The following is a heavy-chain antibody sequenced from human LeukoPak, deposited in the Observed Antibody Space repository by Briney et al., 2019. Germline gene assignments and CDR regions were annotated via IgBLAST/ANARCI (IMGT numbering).Heavy chain of an antibody. V-gene: IGHV3-21*01. Sequence: GGSLRLSCAASGFTFSAYTMTWVRQAPGKGLEWVSAISRSGTYIYYEDSVKGRFTISRDNAENSVYLQMNSLRVEDTAVYYCARTLRPGSYYGYYYGMDVWGQGTTVTVSS. CDR3: ARTLRPGSYYGYYYGMDV. J-gene: IGHJ6*02. D-gene: IGHD1-26*01. CDR2: ISRSGTYI. CDR1: GFTFSAYT.